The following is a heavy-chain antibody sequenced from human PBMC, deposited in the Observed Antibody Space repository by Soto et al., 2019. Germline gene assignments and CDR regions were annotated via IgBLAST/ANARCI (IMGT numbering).Heavy chain of an antibody. CDR3: VRPTYYYDSSGPPAY. D-gene: IGHD3-22*01. J-gene: IGHJ4*02. CDR1: GFTFSTYS. V-gene: IGHV3-48*01. CDR2: ISSSSSTI. Sequence: AGSLRLSCAASGFTFSTYSMNWVRQAPGKGLEWVSYISSSSSTIFYTDSVKGRFTISRDNAKNSLYLQMNSLRAEDTAVYYCVRPTYYYDSSGPPAYWGQGTLVTVPQ.